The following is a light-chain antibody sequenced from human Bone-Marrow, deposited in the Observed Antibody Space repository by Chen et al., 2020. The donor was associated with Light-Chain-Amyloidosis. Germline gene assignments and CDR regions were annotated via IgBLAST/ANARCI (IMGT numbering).Light chain of an antibody. CDR2: DDS. Sequence: TPPTPVSGAPGQTAPIARGGNNIGSTSVHWYQQTPGQAPLLVVYDDSDRPSGIPERLSGSNSGNTATLTISRVEAGDVADYYCQVWDRSSDRPVFGGGTKLTVL. V-gene: IGLV3-21*02. J-gene: IGLJ3*02. CDR1: NIGSTS. CDR3: QVWDRSSDRPV.